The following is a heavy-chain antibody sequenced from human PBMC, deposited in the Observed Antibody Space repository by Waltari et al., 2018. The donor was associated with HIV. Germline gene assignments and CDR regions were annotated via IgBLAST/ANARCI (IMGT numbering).Heavy chain of an antibody. CDR1: GGSISRKSSY. J-gene: IGHJ4*02. Sequence: QLQLQESGAGLVKPSETLSLTCTVTGGSISRKSSYWGWIRQPPGKGLEGIGSIYYSGSTYYNPSLKSRVTISVDTSKNQFSLKLSSVTAADTAVYYCARGTATSDYFDYWGQGTLVTVSS. V-gene: IGHV4-39*01. CDR2: IYYSGST. CDR3: ARGTATSDYFDY.